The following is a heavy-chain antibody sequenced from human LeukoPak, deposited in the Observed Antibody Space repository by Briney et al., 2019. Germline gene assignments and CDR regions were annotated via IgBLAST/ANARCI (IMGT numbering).Heavy chain of an antibody. Sequence: PSGTLSLTCTVSGGSISSSSYYWGWIRQPPGKGLEWIGSIYYSGSTYYNPSLKSRVTISVDTSKNQFSLKLSSVTAADTAVYYCARIGGNGDWFDPWGQGTLVTVSS. CDR3: ARIGGNGDWFDP. CDR2: IYYSGST. CDR1: GGSISSSSYY. J-gene: IGHJ5*02. V-gene: IGHV4-39*07. D-gene: IGHD4-23*01.